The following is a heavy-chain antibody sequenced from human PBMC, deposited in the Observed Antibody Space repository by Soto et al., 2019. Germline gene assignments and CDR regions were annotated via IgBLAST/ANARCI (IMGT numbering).Heavy chain of an antibody. CDR3: AKDGSHNFDY. D-gene: IGHD1-26*01. J-gene: IGHJ4*02. Sequence: QVQLVESGGGVVKPGRSLRLSCAASGFTFSHYAMHWVRQAPGKGVEWVALMSYDGSNEYNADSVKGRCTISRDNSKNTLSLQMNSLRAEDTAVYYCAKDGSHNFDYWGQGTLVTVA. V-gene: IGHV3-30*18. CDR1: GFTFSHYA. CDR2: MSYDGSNE.